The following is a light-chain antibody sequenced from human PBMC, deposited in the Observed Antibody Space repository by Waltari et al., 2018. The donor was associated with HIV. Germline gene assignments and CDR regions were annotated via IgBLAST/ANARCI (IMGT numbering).Light chain of an antibody. Sequence: QSSLTQPASVSGSPGQSITISRTGTSSDSGSYNIVSWYQQHPGKATKLMIYEGSKRPSGVSNRVSGSKAGNTASLTISGLQAEDEADYYCCSYAGSSNVVFGGGTKLTVL. CDR3: CSYAGSSNVV. V-gene: IGLV2-23*01. CDR1: SSDSGSYNI. J-gene: IGLJ2*01. CDR2: EGS.